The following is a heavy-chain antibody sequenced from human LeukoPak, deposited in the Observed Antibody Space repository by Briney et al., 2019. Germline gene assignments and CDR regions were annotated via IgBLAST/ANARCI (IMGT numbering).Heavy chain of an antibody. D-gene: IGHD3-22*01. CDR2: IDWDDDK. Sequence: SGPTLVKPTQTLTLTCTFSGFSLSTSGVGVGWIRQPPGKALEWLALIDWDDDKYYSTSLKTRLTISEDTSKNQVVLTMTNMGPVDTATYYCARVTYYYDSSGYYYPDYWGQGTLVTVSS. J-gene: IGHJ4*02. V-gene: IGHV2-70*01. CDR1: GFSLSTSGVG. CDR3: ARVTYYYDSSGYYYPDY.